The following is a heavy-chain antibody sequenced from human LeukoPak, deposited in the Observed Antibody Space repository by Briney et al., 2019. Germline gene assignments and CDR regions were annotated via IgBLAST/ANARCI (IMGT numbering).Heavy chain of an antibody. CDR2: IYYSGST. Sequence: SETLSLTCTVSGGSISSYYWSWIRQPPGKGLEWIGYIYYSGSTNYNPSLKSRVTISVDTSKNQFSLKLSSATAADTAVYYCARGLYSSSFDYWGQGTLVTVSS. V-gene: IGHV4-59*01. D-gene: IGHD6-6*01. CDR1: GGSISSYY. CDR3: ARGLYSSSFDY. J-gene: IGHJ4*02.